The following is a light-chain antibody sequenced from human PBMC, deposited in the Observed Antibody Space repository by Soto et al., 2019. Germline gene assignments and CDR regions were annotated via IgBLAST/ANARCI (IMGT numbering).Light chain of an antibody. Sequence: DIQMTQSPSALSASVGDRVTITCRASQSVSNWLAWYRQKPGEAPKLLIYEGSTLERGVPSRFSGSVSGTEFTLTIRSLETDDFATFGCQQSDTYCRTFGQGTKVEVK. J-gene: IGKJ1*01. V-gene: IGKV1-5*03. CDR1: QSVSNW. CDR3: QQSDTYCRT. CDR2: EGS.